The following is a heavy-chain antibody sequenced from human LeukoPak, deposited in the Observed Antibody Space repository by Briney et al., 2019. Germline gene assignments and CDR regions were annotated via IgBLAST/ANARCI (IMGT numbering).Heavy chain of an antibody. CDR2: INPNSGGT. J-gene: IGHJ4*02. Sequence: GASVKVSCKASGYTFTGYYMHWVRQAPGQGLEWMGWINPNSGGTNYAQKFRGRVTMTRDTSISTAYMELSRLRSDDTAVYYCASLTGVGATSFDYWGQGTLVTVSS. V-gene: IGHV1-2*02. CDR1: GYTFTGYY. D-gene: IGHD1-26*01. CDR3: ASLTGVGATSFDY.